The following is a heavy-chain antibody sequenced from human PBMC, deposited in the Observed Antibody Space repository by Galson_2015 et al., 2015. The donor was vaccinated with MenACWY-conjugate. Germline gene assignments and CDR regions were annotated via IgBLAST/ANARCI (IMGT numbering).Heavy chain of an antibody. V-gene: IGHV4-59*01. D-gene: IGHD6-6*01. J-gene: IGHJ5*02. CDR3: VRGYRSSSGGFDP. CDR2: IYYGGGT. Sequence: ETLSLTCTVSGGSISSYYWSWIRQPPGKGLEWIGYIYYGGGTKYNSSLKSRVTISVDTSKKQFSLKLNSVTAADTAVYYCVRGYRSSSGGFDPWGQGTLVTVSS. CDR1: GGSISSYY.